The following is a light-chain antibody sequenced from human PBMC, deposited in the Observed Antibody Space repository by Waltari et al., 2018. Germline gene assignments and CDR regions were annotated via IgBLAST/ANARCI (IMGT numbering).Light chain of an antibody. Sequence: EIGLPQSPGTMSLSPGARATLSCRASQSVGRSLAWYQQKPGQAPRLLIYDASSRAAGIPDRFSGSGSGTDFSLAISRLEPEDFAVYYCQKYVSLPATFGQGTKVE. CDR2: DAS. CDR1: QSVGRS. CDR3: QKYVSLPAT. V-gene: IGKV3-20*01. J-gene: IGKJ1*01.